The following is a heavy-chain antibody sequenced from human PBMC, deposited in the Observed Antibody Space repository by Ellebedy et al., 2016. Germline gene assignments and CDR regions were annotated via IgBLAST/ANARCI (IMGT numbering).Heavy chain of an antibody. V-gene: IGHV4-61*01. D-gene: IGHD3-3*01. CDR2: IYYSGST. CDR3: ARAPPLFVGHDAVPFYLDY. Sequence: SETLSLTXTVSGGSVSSGSYYWSWIRQPPGKGLEWIGYIYYSGSTSYNPSLKSRVTISVDTSKNQFSLKVSSVTAADTAEYYCARAPPLFVGHDAVPFYLDYWGQGTLVTVSS. CDR1: GGSVSSGSYY. J-gene: IGHJ4*02.